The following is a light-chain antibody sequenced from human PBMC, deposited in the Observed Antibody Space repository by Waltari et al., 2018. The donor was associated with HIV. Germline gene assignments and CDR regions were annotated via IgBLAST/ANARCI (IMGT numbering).Light chain of an antibody. CDR1: SPNLGIKD. J-gene: IGLJ3*02. Sequence: QSVLTHPPSTSGTPGQRVTISHSGSSPNLGIKDVYWYQQLPGTAPKLRIYRNKPRPSGVPDRFSGSKSRTSASLAISGLRSEDEADYYCAAWDDRLSGWVFGGGTKLTVL. CDR3: AAWDDRLSGWV. CDR2: RNK. V-gene: IGLV1-47*01.